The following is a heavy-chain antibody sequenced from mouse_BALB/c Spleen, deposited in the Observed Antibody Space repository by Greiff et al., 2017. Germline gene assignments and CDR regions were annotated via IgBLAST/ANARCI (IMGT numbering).Heavy chain of an antibody. CDR1: GYTFTDYW. Sequence: VQLQQPGAELVMPGASVKMSCKASGYTFTDYWLHRVKQRPGQGLEWIGAIDTSDSYTSYNQKFKGKATLTVDESSSTAYMQLSSLTSEDSAVYYCARRGDAMDYWGQGTSVTVSS. CDR2: IDTSDSYT. J-gene: IGHJ4*01. V-gene: IGHV1-69*01. CDR3: ARRGDAMDY.